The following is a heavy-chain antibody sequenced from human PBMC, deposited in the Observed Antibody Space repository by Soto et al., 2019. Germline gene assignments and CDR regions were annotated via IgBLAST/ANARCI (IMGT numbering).Heavy chain of an antibody. CDR1: GGSISSYY. V-gene: IGHV4-59*08. Sequence: QVQLQESGPGLVQPSKTLSLTCTVSGGSISSYYWSWIRQPPGKELQYIGYIYYSGSTNYNPALKFRVTITDNTSTNRFSRTLSSVTAADTAVYYWARGWWEREGYVMGVWGQGTTVTVSS. CDR3: ARGWWEREGYVMGV. J-gene: IGHJ6*02. D-gene: IGHD1-26*01. CDR2: IYYSGST.